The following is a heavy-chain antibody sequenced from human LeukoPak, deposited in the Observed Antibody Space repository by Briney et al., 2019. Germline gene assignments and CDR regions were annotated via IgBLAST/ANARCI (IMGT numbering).Heavy chain of an antibody. J-gene: IGHJ6*03. V-gene: IGHV4-59*01. D-gene: IGHD6-25*01. Sequence: SETLALTCNVSGGSIISYYWSWIRQPPGKGLEWIGYIYYSGSTNYNPTLKSRVTISVDTSKNQFSLRLSSVTAADTAVYYCARGGGLNYYYYYMDVWGKGTTVTVSS. CDR1: GGSIISYY. CDR3: ARGGGLNYYYYYMDV. CDR2: IYYSGST.